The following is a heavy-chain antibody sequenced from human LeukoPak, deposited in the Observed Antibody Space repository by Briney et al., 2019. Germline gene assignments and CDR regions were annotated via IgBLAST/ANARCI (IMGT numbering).Heavy chain of an antibody. V-gene: IGHV1-18*01. CDR3: VRDLGVDTSMIFFDY. Sequence: GASAKVSCKASGYTFTSFGISWVRQAPGQGLEWLGWISAYNGNTKSAQKFQGRVTMTTDTSTNTAYMELRSLRSDDTAVFYCVRDLGVDTSMIFFDYWGQGTLVTVSS. J-gene: IGHJ4*02. D-gene: IGHD5-18*01. CDR1: GYTFTSFG. CDR2: ISAYNGNT.